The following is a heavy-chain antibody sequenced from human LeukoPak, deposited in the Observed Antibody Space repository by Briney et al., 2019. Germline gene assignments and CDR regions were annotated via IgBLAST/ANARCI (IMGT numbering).Heavy chain of an antibody. V-gene: IGHV4-39*01. J-gene: IGHJ5*02. CDR3: ARPRSRVSWFDP. D-gene: IGHD2-8*01. Sequence: SETLSLTCTVSGVSISSSYSYWGWIRQPPGMGLEWIVSIYYTGNTYYNASLKSQVSISIDTSKNQFSLKLTSVTAADTAVYYCARPRSRVSWFDPWGQGTLVTVSS. CDR1: GVSISSSYSY. CDR2: IYYTGNT.